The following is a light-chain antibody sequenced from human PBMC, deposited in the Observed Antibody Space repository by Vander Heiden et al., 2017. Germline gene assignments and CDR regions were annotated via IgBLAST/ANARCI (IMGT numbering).Light chain of an antibody. Sequence: DIQMTQSPSTLSASLGDRVTITCRARQSISTDLAWYQRKPGTAPKLLIYKASTLESGVPSRFSGSGSGTEFTLTISSLQPDDFATYYCQQYNTYWTSGQGTKVEIK. J-gene: IGKJ1*01. CDR2: KAS. CDR1: QSISTD. CDR3: QQYNTYWT. V-gene: IGKV1-5*03.